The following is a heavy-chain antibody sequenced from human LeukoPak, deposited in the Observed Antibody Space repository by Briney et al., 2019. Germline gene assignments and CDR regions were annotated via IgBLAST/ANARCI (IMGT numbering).Heavy chain of an antibody. J-gene: IGHJ4*02. CDR2: IKQDGSEK. CDR3: SGGNSFDY. V-gene: IGHV3-7*05. Sequence: GGSLRLSCAASGFSFSTYWMSWVRQAPGIGLEWVANIKQDGSEKYYVDSVKGRFTISRDNAKNSLFLQMNSLRAEDTALYYCSGGNSFDYWGQGTLVTVSS. D-gene: IGHD4-23*01. CDR1: GFSFSTYW.